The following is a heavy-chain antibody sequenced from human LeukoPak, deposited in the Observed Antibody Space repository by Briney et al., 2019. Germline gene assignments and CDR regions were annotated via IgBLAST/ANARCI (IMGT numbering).Heavy chain of an antibody. J-gene: IGHJ4*02. CDR2: IYYSGST. Sequence: SEALSLTCTVSGGSISSYYWSWIRQPPGKGLEWIGYIYYSGSTNYNPSLKSRVTISVDTSKNQFSLKLSSVTAADTAVYYCARTAPYYYDSSGYYDYWGQGTLVTVSS. V-gene: IGHV4-59*01. D-gene: IGHD3-22*01. CDR3: ARTAPYYYDSSGYYDY. CDR1: GGSISSYY.